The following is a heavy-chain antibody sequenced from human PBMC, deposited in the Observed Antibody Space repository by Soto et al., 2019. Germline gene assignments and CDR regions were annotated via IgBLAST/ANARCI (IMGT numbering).Heavy chain of an antibody. J-gene: IGHJ5*02. V-gene: IGHV3-74*01. CDR2: INSYGSST. Sequence: EVQLVESGGGLVQPGGSLRLSCAASGFTFSSYWMHWVRQAPGKGLVWVSRINSYGSSTSYADSVKGRFTISRDNAKNPLYLQMNSLRAEDTAVYYCARVAPYYYDSSGYYYDAYWFDPWGQGTLVTVSS. CDR3: ARVAPYYYDSSGYYYDAYWFDP. CDR1: GFTFSSYW. D-gene: IGHD3-22*01.